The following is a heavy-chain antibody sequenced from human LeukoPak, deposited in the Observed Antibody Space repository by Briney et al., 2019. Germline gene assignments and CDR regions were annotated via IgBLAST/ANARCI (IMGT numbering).Heavy chain of an antibody. V-gene: IGHV1-46*01. CDR3: ARDHDIVVVPAAILVY. CDR2: INPSGGST. Sequence: ASVKVSCKASGYTFTSYYMHWVRQAPGQGLEWMGIINPSGGSTSYAQKFQGRVTMTRDTSTSTVYMELSSLRSEVTAVYYCARDHDIVVVPAAILVYWGQGTLVTVSS. CDR1: GYTFTSYY. D-gene: IGHD2-2*02. J-gene: IGHJ4*02.